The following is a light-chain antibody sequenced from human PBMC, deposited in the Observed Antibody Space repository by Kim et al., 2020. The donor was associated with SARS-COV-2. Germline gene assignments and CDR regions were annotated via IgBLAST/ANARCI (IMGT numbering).Light chain of an antibody. CDR1: NLGAKY. CDR2: QDM. J-gene: IGLJ1*01. Sequence: VSPGQTASITCSGDNLGAKYVSWYQQKPGQSPVLVIYQDMQRPSGIPERFSGSNSGNTATLTISGTQAMDEADYYCQAWDRNTAYVFGTWTKVTVL. CDR3: QAWDRNTAYV. V-gene: IGLV3-1*01.